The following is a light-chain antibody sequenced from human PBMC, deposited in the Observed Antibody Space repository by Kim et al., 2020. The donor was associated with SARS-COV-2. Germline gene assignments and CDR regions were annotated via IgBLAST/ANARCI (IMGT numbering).Light chain of an antibody. CDR2: GAS. J-gene: IGKJ1*01. CDR1: QSVSSN. Sequence: EIVMTQSPATLSVSPGERATLSCRASQSVSSNLAWYQQKPGQAPRLLIYGASTRATGIRARFSGSGSGTEFTLTISSLQSEDFAVYYCQQYNNWPPGTFGQGTKVDIK. V-gene: IGKV3-15*01. CDR3: QQYNNWPPGT.